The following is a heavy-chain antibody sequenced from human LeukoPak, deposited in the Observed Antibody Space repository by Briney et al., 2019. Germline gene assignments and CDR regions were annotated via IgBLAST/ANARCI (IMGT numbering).Heavy chain of an antibody. D-gene: IGHD3-22*01. CDR3: ARVTYYYDSSGYQNWFDP. CDR1: GFTVSSNY. J-gene: IGHJ5*02. CDR2: IYSGGST. Sequence: GGSLRLSCAASGFTVSSNYMSWVRQAPGKGLEWVSVIYSGGSTYYADSVKGRFTISRDNSKNTLYLQMNSLRAEDTAVYYCARVTYYYDSSGYQNWFDPWGQGTLVTVSS. V-gene: IGHV3-53*01.